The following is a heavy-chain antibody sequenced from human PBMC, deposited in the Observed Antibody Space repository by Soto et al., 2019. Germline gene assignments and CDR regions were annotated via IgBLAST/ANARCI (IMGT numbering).Heavy chain of an antibody. CDR1: GYTFTGYY. V-gene: IGHV1-2*02. Sequence: ASVKVSCKASGYTFTGYYMHWVRQAPGQGLEWMGWINPNSGGTNYAQKFQGRVTMTRDTSISTAYMELSRLRSDDTAVYYCARGVRLIAIVVVENRFDTWGPGTLLTVSS. CDR2: INPNSGGT. J-gene: IGHJ5*02. D-gene: IGHD2-15*01. CDR3: ARGVRLIAIVVVENRFDT.